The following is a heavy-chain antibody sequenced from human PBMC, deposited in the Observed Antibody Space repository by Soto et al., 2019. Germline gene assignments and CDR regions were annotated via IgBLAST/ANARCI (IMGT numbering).Heavy chain of an antibody. CDR3: TSERFLEWFFVYYYGMDV. D-gene: IGHD3-3*01. V-gene: IGHV3-21*03. J-gene: IGHJ6*02. CDR2: ISSSSSYI. Sequence: GSLRLSCAASGFTFSSYSMNWVRQAPGQGLEWVSSISSSSSYIYYADSVKGRFTISRDNAKNTLYLQMNSLKTEDTAVYYCTSERFLEWFFVYYYGMDVWGQGTTVTVSS. CDR1: GFTFSSYS.